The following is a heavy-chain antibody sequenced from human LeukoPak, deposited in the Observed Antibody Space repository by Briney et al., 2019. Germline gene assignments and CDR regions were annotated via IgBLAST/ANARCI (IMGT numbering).Heavy chain of an antibody. CDR3: ARVGGQDCSSTSCYTVDP. J-gene: IGHJ5*02. CDR2: IIPILGIA. Sequence: GSSVKVSCKASGGTFSSYTISWVRQAPGQGLERMGRIIPILGIANYAQKFQGRVTITADKSTSTAYMELSSLRSEDTAVYYCARVGGQDCSSTSCYTVDPWAREPWSPSPQ. V-gene: IGHV1-69*02. D-gene: IGHD2-2*02. CDR1: GGTFSSYT.